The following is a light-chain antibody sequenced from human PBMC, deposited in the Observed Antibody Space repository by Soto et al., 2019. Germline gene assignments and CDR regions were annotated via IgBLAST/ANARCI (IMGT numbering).Light chain of an antibody. CDR3: QQRSNWPPIT. V-gene: IGKV3-11*01. CDR1: QSISSY. CDR2: DAS. Sequence: PGERATLSCRASQSISSYLAWYQQKPGQAPRLLIYDASNRATGIPARFSGSGSGTDFTLTISSLEPEDFAVYYCQQRSNWPPITFGQGTRLEIK. J-gene: IGKJ5*01.